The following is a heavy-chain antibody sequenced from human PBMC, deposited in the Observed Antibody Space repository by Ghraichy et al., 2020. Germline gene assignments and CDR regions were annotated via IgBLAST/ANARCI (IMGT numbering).Heavy chain of an antibody. D-gene: IGHD4-17*01. CDR1: GFTFSSYE. CDR2: ISSSGSTI. V-gene: IGHV3-48*03. CDR3: ARDRVRYYFDY. Sequence: GESLNISCAASGFTFSSYEMNWVRQAPGKGLEWVSYISSSGSTIYYADSVKGRFTISRDNAKNSLYLQMNSLRADDTAVYYCARDRVRYYFDYWGQGTLVTVSS. J-gene: IGHJ4*02.